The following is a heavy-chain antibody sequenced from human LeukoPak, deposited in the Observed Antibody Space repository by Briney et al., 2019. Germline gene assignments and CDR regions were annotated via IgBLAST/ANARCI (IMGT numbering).Heavy chain of an antibody. D-gene: IGHD6-13*01. Sequence: ASVKVACKASGYTFTSYYLHWVRQAPGQGLEWMGIINPSGGSTDYAQKFQGRVAMTRDTSTSTVYMELSSLRSEDTAVYYCARAPAVSSHYFDYWGQGTLVTVSS. CDR2: INPSGGST. J-gene: IGHJ4*02. V-gene: IGHV1-46*01. CDR1: GYTFTSYY. CDR3: ARAPAVSSHYFDY.